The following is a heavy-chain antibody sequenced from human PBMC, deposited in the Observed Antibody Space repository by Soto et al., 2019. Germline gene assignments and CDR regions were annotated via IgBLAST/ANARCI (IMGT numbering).Heavy chain of an antibody. Sequence: PGGSLRLSCAASGFTFSNAWMSWVRQAPGKGLEWVGRIKSKTDGGTTDYAAPVKGRFTISRDDSKNTLYLQMNSLKTEDTAVYYCTTAFRRHPQYSNGFDYWGQGTLVTVSS. CDR2: IKSKTDGGTT. J-gene: IGHJ4*02. V-gene: IGHV3-15*01. CDR1: GFTFSNAW. D-gene: IGHD4-4*01. CDR3: TTAFRRHPQYSNGFDY.